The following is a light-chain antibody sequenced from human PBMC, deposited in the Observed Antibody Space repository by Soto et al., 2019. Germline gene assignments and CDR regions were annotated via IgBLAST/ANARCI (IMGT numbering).Light chain of an antibody. CDR1: TGAVTSGNY. J-gene: IGLJ3*02. CDR2: DTT. V-gene: IGLV7-46*01. CDR3: LLSYSGTNWV. Sequence: QTVVTQEPSLTVSPGGTVTLTCGSSTGAVTSGNYPYWFQKKPGQAPRTLIYDTTNKQSWTPARFSGSLLGGKAALTLAGAQTDDEADYYCLLSYSGTNWVFRGGTKLPVL.